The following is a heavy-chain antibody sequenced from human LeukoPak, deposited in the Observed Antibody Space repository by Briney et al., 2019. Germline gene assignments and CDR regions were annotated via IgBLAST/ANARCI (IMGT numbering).Heavy chain of an antibody. V-gene: IGHV3-66*01. Sequence: PGGSLRLSCAASGFSVSRNYLSWVRQAPGKGLEWVSVIYSGATTDYAGSVKGRFTISTDSSKNTLYLQMDRLRDEDTSVYYCARGGRTDSGSYPYGMDVWGQGATVTVSS. CDR3: ARGGRTDSGSYPYGMDV. D-gene: IGHD3-10*01. CDR2: IYSGATT. J-gene: IGHJ6*02. CDR1: GFSVSRNY.